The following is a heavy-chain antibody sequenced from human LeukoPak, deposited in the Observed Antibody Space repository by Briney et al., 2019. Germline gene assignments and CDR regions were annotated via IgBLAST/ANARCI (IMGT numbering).Heavy chain of an antibody. D-gene: IGHD6-19*01. CDR2: ISAYNGNT. V-gene: IGHV1-18*01. CDR1: GYTFTSYG. CDR3: ARDPPRIAVAGYFDY. J-gene: IGHJ4*02. Sequence: SVKVSCKASGYTFTSYGISWVRHAPGQGLEWMGWISAYNGNTNYAQKLQGRVTMTTDTSTSTAYMELRSLRSDDTAVYYCARDPPRIAVAGYFDYWGQGTLVTVSS.